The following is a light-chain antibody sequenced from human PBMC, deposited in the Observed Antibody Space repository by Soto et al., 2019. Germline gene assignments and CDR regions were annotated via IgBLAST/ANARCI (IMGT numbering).Light chain of an antibody. CDR1: QSVSSN. CDR3: WQHGRNPWT. Sequence: EIVMTQSPATLSLSPGERASLSCRASQSVSSNLTWYQQKPGQAPRLLIYGAASRATGITHRCSGSGGCRAFITPTISMQQAEFVAYYCWQHGRNPWTFGQGTKVDIK. J-gene: IGKJ1*01. CDR2: GAA. V-gene: IGKV3-20*01.